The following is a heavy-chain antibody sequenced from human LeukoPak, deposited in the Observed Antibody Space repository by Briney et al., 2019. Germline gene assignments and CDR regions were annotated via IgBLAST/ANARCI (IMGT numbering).Heavy chain of an antibody. CDR1: GNTFTLYY. V-gene: IGHV1-2*02. CDR2: MNPNTVGT. J-gene: IGHJ6*03. D-gene: IGHD3-10*01. Sequence: ASVKVSRKSSGNTFTLYYFHWVRQAPGQGLEWIGWMNPNTVGTDSAQKFLGRVTLTWDTSISTAYMELNSLTSDDTAVYYCATSDGDFNAGHYYYMGVWGKGTSVTVSS. CDR3: ATSDGDFNAGHYYYMGV.